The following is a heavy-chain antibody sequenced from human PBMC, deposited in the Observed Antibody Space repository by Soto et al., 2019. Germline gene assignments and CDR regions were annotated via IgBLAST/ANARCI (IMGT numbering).Heavy chain of an antibody. V-gene: IGHV1-2*02. J-gene: IGHJ4*02. Sequence: ASVKVSCKASGYSFINYYMHWVRQAPGQGFEWMGWINPNSGDTNYAQKFQGRVTMTSHTSISTAYMELSSLRSDDAAVYFCARDSGYDRSGYSPFDYWGQGTLVTVSS. CDR2: INPNSGDT. D-gene: IGHD3-22*01. CDR3: ARDSGYDRSGYSPFDY. CDR1: GYSFINYY.